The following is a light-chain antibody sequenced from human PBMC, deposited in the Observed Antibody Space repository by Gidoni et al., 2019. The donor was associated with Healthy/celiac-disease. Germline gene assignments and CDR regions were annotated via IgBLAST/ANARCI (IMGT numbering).Light chain of an antibody. CDR1: QTLLHSTGYTY. Sequence: IVMPQSQLSLPVTPGERASISCRSSQTLLHSTGYTYLDWYLQKPGKSPQLLIYVGSNRASGVPDRFSGSGSGTDFTLKISRVEAEDVGVYYCMQALQTPRTFGQGTKVEIK. V-gene: IGKV2-28*01. CDR2: VGS. CDR3: MQALQTPRT. J-gene: IGKJ1*01.